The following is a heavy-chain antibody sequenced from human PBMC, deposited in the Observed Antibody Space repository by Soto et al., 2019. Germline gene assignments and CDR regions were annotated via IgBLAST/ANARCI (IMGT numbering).Heavy chain of an antibody. Sequence: PGESLKISCKGSGYSFTSYWISWVRQMSGKGLEWMGRIDPSDSYTNYSPSFQGHVTISADKSISTAYLQWSSLKASDTAMYYCASSLTIFGDHYYYYGMDVWGQGTTVTVSS. CDR3: ASSLTIFGDHYYYYGMDV. CDR2: IDPSDSYT. J-gene: IGHJ6*02. V-gene: IGHV5-10-1*01. D-gene: IGHD3-3*01. CDR1: GYSFTSYW.